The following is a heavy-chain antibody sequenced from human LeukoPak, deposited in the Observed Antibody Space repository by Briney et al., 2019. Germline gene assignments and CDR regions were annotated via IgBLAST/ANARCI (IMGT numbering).Heavy chain of an antibody. Sequence: GASVKVSCKASGYTFTSYYMHWVRQAPGQGLEWMGIINPSGGSTSYAQKFQGRVTMTRDTSTSTVYMELSSLGSEDTAVYYCARVRWDYYGSGSYRSDAFDIWGQGTMVTVSS. J-gene: IGHJ3*02. D-gene: IGHD3-10*01. V-gene: IGHV1-46*01. CDR1: GYTFTSYY. CDR2: INPSGGST. CDR3: ARVRWDYYGSGSYRSDAFDI.